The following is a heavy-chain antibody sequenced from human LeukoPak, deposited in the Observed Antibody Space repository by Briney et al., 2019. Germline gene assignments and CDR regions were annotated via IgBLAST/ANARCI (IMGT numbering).Heavy chain of an antibody. D-gene: IGHD6-25*01. Sequence: TGGSLRLSCAASGFNFNTYGMYWVRQAPGKGLEWVAFIRYDETNEYYADSAKGRFTISRDNSKNTLYLQMNSLRTEDTAVYYCAKDSRAALVGPYYMDVWGKGTTVTISS. CDR3: AKDSRAALVGPYYMDV. CDR2: IRYDETNE. V-gene: IGHV3-30*02. CDR1: GFNFNTYG. J-gene: IGHJ6*03.